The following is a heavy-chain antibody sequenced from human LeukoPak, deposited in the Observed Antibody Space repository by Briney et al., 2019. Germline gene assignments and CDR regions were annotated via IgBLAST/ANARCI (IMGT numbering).Heavy chain of an antibody. CDR1: GFNFNDAA. CDR2: IASSGRNT. CDR3: AKDIQLSA. J-gene: IGHJ3*01. D-gene: IGHD5-24*01. Sequence: GGSLRLSCAASGFNFNDAAMTGVRQAPGKGLEWVSLIASSGRNTYYTDSVRGRFTISRDNSKNTLSLQMNSLRVEDTAMYYCAKDIQLSAWGLGTMVTVSS. V-gene: IGHV3-23*01.